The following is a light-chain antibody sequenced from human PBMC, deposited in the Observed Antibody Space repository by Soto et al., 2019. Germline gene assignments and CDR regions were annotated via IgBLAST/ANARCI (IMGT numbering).Light chain of an antibody. Sequence: EVVLTQSPGTLSLSPGERATLSCRASQGVSATYIAWYQQKSGQAPRLLLYGSSSRATGVADRFSGSGSGTEFTLTIDRLEPEDFATYYCQQYGSSPRAFGQGTKVEVK. V-gene: IGKV3-20*01. J-gene: IGKJ1*01. CDR1: QGVSATY. CDR2: GSS. CDR3: QQYGSSPRA.